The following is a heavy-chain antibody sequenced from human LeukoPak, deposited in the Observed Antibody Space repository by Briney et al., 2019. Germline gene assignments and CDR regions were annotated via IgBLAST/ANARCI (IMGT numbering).Heavy chain of an antibody. V-gene: IGHV3-21*06. CDR3: ARVSTAVSLAIDY. Sequence: GGSLRLSCAASGFSFSNYNMNWVRQAPGKGLEWVSVINSSSTYIYYADSLKGRFTISRDNAKNSLYLQMNSLRAEDTAVYYCARVSTAVSLAIDYWGQGTLVTVST. D-gene: IGHD6-13*01. J-gene: IGHJ4*02. CDR1: GFSFSNYN. CDR2: INSSSTYI.